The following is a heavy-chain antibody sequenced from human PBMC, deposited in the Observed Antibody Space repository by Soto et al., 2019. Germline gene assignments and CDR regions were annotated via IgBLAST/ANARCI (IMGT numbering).Heavy chain of an antibody. D-gene: IGHD6-19*01. CDR3: AREPREQWLGGRYYYYGMDV. CDR2: IYYSGST. V-gene: IGHV4-59*12. J-gene: IGHJ6*02. Sequence: QVQLQESGPGLVKPSETLSLTCTVSGGSISSYYWSWIRQPPGKGLEWIGYIYYSGSTNYNPSLKSRVTISVDTSKNQFSLKLSSVTAADTAVYYCAREPREQWLGGRYYYYGMDVWGQGTTVTVSS. CDR1: GGSISSYY.